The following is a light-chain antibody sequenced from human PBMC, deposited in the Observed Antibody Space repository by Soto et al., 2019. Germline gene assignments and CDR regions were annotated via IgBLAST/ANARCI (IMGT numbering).Light chain of an antibody. J-gene: IGKJ1*01. V-gene: IGKV3-20*01. CDR3: QQYGSSLWT. Sequence: EIVLTQSPGPLSLSPGERGTLSCRASQSVSSYLAWYQQKVGQAPRLLIYGVSSRATGIPDRFSGSGSGTDFTLTISRLEPEDFAVYYCQQYGSSLWTFGQGTKVEIK. CDR1: QSVSSY. CDR2: GVS.